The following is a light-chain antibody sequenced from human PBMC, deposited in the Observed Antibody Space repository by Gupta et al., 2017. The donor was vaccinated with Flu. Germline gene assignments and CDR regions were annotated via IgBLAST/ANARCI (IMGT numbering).Light chain of an antibody. Sequence: SSELIQDPAVSVALGQTVRITCQGDSLRSNYASWYQQKPGQAPILVIYGKNNRPSGIPDRFSGSSSGDTASLIITGAQAEDEADYYCDSRDSSDNHWVFGGGTKLTVL. J-gene: IGLJ3*02. CDR3: DSRDSSDNHWV. V-gene: IGLV3-19*01. CDR1: SLRSNY. CDR2: GKN.